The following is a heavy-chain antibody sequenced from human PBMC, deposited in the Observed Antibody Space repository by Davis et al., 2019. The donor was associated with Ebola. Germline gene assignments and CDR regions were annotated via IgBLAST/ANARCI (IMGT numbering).Heavy chain of an antibody. D-gene: IGHD3-3*01. J-gene: IGHJ5*02. V-gene: IGHV1-46*01. CDR3: ARIDYKFWSGYSNWFDP. CDR1: GYTFPSYY. Sequence: ASVTVSCKASGYTFPSYYMHWVRQAPGQGLEWMGIINPSGGSTSYAQKFQGKVTMTRDTSTSTVYMELSSLRSEDTAVYYCARIDYKFWSGYSNWFDPWGQGTLVTVSS. CDR2: INPSGGST.